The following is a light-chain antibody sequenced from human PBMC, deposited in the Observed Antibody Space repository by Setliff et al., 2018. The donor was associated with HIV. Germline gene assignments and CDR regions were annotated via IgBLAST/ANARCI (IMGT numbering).Light chain of an antibody. CDR3: FSYASGDTWI. CDR1: GNNIANYGS. Sequence: QSALTQPASVSGSPGQSITISCTGGGNNIANYGSVSWYQEHPGEVPKLIIYEVAKRPSGVSNRFSGSRSGNTASLTISGLQTEDEADYYCFSYASGDTWIFGGGTKVTV. CDR2: EVA. J-gene: IGLJ2*01. V-gene: IGLV2-23*02.